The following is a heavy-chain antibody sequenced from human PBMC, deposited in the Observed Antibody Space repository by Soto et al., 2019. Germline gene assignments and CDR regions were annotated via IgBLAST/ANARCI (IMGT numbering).Heavy chain of an antibody. D-gene: IGHD2-2*01. V-gene: IGHV3-21*06. CDR1: GFTFSRYG. CDR3: ARDPSEGRVGNWFES. J-gene: IGHJ5*01. CDR2: ISSSTSYV. Sequence: EVHLVESGGGLVKPGGSLRLSCAASGFTFSRYGMNWLRQAPGKGPEWVASISSSTSYVYYADSVKGRFSTSRDNAKNILYLEMYALRSEDTAVYYCARDPSEGRVGNWFESWGQGTLVTVSS.